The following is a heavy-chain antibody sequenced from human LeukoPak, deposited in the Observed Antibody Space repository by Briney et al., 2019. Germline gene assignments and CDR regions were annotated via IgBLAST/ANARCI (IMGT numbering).Heavy chain of an antibody. Sequence: ASVKVSCKASGYTFTDYYIHWVRQAPGQGLEWMGWFNPNSGGTNYPQKFQGRVTMTRDTSISTAYMNLSSLRADDTALYYCARDRSRAVLLWFGELSIASGGFDYWGQGTLVTVSS. CDR3: ARDRSRAVLLWFGELSIASGGFDY. CDR2: FNPNSGGT. CDR1: GYTFTDYY. D-gene: IGHD3-10*01. V-gene: IGHV1-2*02. J-gene: IGHJ4*02.